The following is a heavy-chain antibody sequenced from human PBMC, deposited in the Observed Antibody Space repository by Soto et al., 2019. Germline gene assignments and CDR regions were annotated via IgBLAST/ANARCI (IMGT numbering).Heavy chain of an antibody. CDR1: GATYSTSA. D-gene: IGHD5-12*01. CDR3: ARGGVDVVATSAFDY. CDR2: INPILGTP. J-gene: IGHJ4*02. V-gene: IGHV1-69*06. Sequence: QVQLVQSGAEVKKPGSSVKVSCKASGATYSTSAISWVRQAPGQGLEWMGGINPILGTPDYAHKFQGRVTITADKSTSKVYMELGSLRSEDTAFYFCARGGVDVVATSAFDYWGQGTLVTVSS.